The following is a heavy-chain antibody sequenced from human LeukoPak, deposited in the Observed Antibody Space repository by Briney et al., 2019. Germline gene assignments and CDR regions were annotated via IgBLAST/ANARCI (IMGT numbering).Heavy chain of an antibody. Sequence: SQTLSLTCAISGDSVSSNSVAWNWIRQSPSRGLEWLGRTYYRSKWYNDYAVSVKSRITVNPDTSKNQFSLQLNSVTPEDTAVYYCAREATSGSSQIDYWGQGTLVTLSS. CDR3: AREATSGSSQIDY. J-gene: IGHJ4*02. CDR1: GDSVSSNSVA. D-gene: IGHD1-26*01. CDR2: TYYRSKWYN. V-gene: IGHV6-1*01.